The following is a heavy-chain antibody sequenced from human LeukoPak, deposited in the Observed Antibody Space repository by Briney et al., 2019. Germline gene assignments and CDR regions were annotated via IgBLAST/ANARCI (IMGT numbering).Heavy chain of an antibody. CDR1: GYTFTGYY. Sequence: ASVKVSCKASGYTFTGYYMHWVRQAPGQGLEGMGWINPNSGGTNYAQKFQGRVTMTRDTSISTAYMELSRLRSDDTAVYYCARVRLNWRAFDIWGQGTMVTVSS. J-gene: IGHJ3*02. CDR2: INPNSGGT. V-gene: IGHV1-2*02. CDR3: ARVRLNWRAFDI. D-gene: IGHD1-1*01.